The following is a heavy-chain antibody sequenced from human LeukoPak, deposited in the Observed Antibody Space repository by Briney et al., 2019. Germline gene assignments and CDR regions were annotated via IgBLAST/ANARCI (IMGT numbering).Heavy chain of an antibody. J-gene: IGHJ4*02. V-gene: IGHV1-8*01. D-gene: IGHD6-19*01. CDR3: TRGSSGRRDN. CDR1: GGTFTSCD. CDR2: MNPNSGNT. Sequence: ASVKVSCKASGGTFTSCDINWVRQATGQGLEWMGWMNPNSGNTGYGQSFQGRITMTRDISIGTAYMELSNLTSEDTAIYYCTRGSSGRRDNWGQGTLVTVSA.